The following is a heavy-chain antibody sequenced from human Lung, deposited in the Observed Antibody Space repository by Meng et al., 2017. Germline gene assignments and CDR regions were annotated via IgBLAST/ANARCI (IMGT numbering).Heavy chain of an antibody. J-gene: IGHJ4*02. V-gene: IGHV1-2*06. CDR3: ARENVGDGGYDFDF. D-gene: IGHD5-12*01. CDR2: INPNSGGT. Sequence: QVQLVQSGAAVKKPGASVKVSCKASGYTFTDYYIHLVRQAPGQGLEWMGRINPNSGGTNYVQKFQGRVTMTRDTSISTAYMELTRLRSDDTAIYYCARENVGDGGYDFDFWGRGTLVTVSS. CDR1: GYTFTDYY.